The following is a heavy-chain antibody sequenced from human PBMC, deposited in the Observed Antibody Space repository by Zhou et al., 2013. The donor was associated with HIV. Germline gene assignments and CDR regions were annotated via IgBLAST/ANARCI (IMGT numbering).Heavy chain of an antibody. CDR1: GGSFSGYY. CDR2: INHSGST. D-gene: IGHD2-2*01. CDR3: ARLRRKYLPEGFDP. J-gene: IGHJ5*02. V-gene: IGHV4-34*01. Sequence: QVQLQQWGAGLLKPSETLSLTCVVYGGSFSGYYWSWIRQPPGKGLEWIGEINHSGSTNYNPSLKSRVTISVDTAKKQFSLKLSSVTAADTAVYYCARLRRKYLPEGFDPWGQGTLVTVSS.